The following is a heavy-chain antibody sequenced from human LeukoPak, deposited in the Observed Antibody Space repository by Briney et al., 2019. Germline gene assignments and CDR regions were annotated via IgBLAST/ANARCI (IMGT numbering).Heavy chain of an antibody. Sequence: GGSLRLSCAASGFTVSSNYMSWVRQAPGKGLEWVSVIYSGGSTYYADSVKGRFTISRDNSKNTLYLQMNSLRAEDTAVYYCARVEYYYGMDVWGQGTTVTVAS. CDR1: GFTVSSNY. J-gene: IGHJ6*02. CDR2: IYSGGST. V-gene: IGHV3-66*01. CDR3: ARVEYYYGMDV.